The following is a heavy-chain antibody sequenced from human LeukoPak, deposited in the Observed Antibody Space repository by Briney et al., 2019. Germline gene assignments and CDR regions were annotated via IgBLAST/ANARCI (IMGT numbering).Heavy chain of an antibody. Sequence: GSLRLSCAASGFTFRSYWMHWVRQPPGKGLEWIGSIYYSGSTYYNPSLKSRVTISVDTSKNQFSLKLSSVTAADTAVYYCARLLSNYVDFDYWGQGTLVTVSS. CDR3: ARLLSNYVDFDY. CDR2: IYYSGST. CDR1: GFTFRSYW. D-gene: IGHD4-11*01. J-gene: IGHJ4*02. V-gene: IGHV4-39*01.